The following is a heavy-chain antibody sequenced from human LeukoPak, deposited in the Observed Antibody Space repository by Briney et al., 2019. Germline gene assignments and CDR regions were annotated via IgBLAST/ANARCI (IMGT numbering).Heavy chain of an antibody. Sequence: ASVKVSCKASGYTFSDSYIHWVRQAPGQGLEYVGWITPKSGDTYSPQRFQGRVTMTRDASISTAYTELSSLRSDDTAVYFCARVRLADERAWAYWGQGTLVTVSS. CDR2: ITPKSGDT. CDR1: GYTFSDSY. D-gene: IGHD3-3*02. J-gene: IGHJ4*02. CDR3: ARVRLADERAWAY. V-gene: IGHV1-2*02.